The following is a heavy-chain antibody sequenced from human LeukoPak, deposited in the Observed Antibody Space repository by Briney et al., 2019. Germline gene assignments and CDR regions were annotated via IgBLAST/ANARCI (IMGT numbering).Heavy chain of an antibody. V-gene: IGHV3-23*01. CDR2: INGRGDRT. CDR3: VKEGLLGGYYFDL. Sequence: GGSLRLSCAASGFTFGSYAMSWVRQAPGRGLDWVSTINGRGDRTFYADSVKGRFTVSRDNSRDTVFLQMNSLGDEDTAVYYCVKEGLLGGYYFDLWGQGALVTVSS. J-gene: IGHJ4*02. D-gene: IGHD1-26*01. CDR1: GFTFGSYA.